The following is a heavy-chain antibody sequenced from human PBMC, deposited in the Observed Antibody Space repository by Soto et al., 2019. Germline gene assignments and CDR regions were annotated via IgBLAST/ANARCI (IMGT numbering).Heavy chain of an antibody. J-gene: IGHJ3*01. CDR1: AGSISTINYY. Sequence: QVQLQESGPGLVRPSQTLSLTCTVSAGSISTINYYWSWIRQHPEKGLEWIGYISYSGSTFYHSSLKGRXTXSXNTSKKQFSLTLTSVTAADTAVYYCARSAQWDGFDPWGQGTMVTVSS. D-gene: IGHD2-8*01. CDR3: ARSAQWDGFDP. CDR2: ISYSGST. V-gene: IGHV4-31*03.